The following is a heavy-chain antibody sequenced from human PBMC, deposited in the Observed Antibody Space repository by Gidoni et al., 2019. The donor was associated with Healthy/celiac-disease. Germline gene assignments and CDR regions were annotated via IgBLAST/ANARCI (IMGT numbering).Heavy chain of an antibody. CDR1: GGSISSGGSY. J-gene: IGHJ1*01. Sequence: QVQLQEARPGRVKPAQTLSLTCTVSGGSISSGGSYWRWIRPHPGKGLEWIGYIYSSGSTYYHPSLERRVTISVDTSKNQFSLQLRSVTAAHTAVYYCASGNTAAGFEYFHHWGQGTLVTVSS. V-gene: IGHV4-31*03. CDR2: IYSSGST. CDR3: ASGNTAAGFEYFHH. D-gene: IGHD6-13*01.